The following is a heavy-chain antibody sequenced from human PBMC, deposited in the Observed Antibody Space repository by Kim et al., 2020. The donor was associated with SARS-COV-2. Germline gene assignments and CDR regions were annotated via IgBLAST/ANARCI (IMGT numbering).Heavy chain of an antibody. J-gene: IGHJ4*02. V-gene: IGHV3-9*01. CDR3: AKGDSGRY. CDR1: GFTFDDYA. D-gene: IGHD2-21*01. Sequence: GGSLRLSCAASGFTFDDYAMHWVRQAPGKGLEWVSGMSWNSGSIGYADSVKGRFTISRDNAKNSLYLQMNSLRAEDTALYSFAKGDSGRYWGQGTLVSVS. CDR2: MSWNSGSI.